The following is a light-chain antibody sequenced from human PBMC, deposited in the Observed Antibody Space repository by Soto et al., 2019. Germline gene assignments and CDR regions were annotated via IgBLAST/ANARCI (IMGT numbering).Light chain of an antibody. V-gene: IGKV1-39*01. J-gene: IGKJ4*01. CDR2: GAS. CDR3: QQSYSTPLT. Sequence: DIQMTQSPSSLSASVGDRVSITFRASQSISTYLNWYQQKPGKAPNLLIYGASSLQSGVPSRFSGSGSGTDFTLTISSLQPEDFATYSCQQSYSTPLTFGGGTKVDIK. CDR1: QSISTY.